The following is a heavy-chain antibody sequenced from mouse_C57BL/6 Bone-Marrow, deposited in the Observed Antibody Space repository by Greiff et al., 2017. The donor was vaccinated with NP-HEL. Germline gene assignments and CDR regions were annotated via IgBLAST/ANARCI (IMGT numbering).Heavy chain of an antibody. CDR3: ARGLRDAMDY. J-gene: IGHJ4*01. CDR1: GYAFSSSW. Sequence: SGPELVKPGASVKISCKASGYAFSSSWMNWVKQRPGKGLEWIGRIYPGDGDTNYNGKFKGKATLTADKSSSTAYMQLSSLTSEDSAVYFCARGLRDAMDYWGQGTSVTVSS. D-gene: IGHD1-1*01. CDR2: IYPGDGDT. V-gene: IGHV1-82*01.